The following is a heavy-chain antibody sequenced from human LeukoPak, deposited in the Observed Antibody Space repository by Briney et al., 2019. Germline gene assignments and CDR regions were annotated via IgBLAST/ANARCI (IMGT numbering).Heavy chain of an antibody. J-gene: IGHJ4*02. CDR3: AREGWIYLDY. D-gene: IGHD6-19*01. V-gene: IGHV4-59*01. Sequence: SETLSLTCTVSGGSISSYYWSWIRQPPGKGLEWIGYIYYSGSTNYNPSLTLRVTISVATSTTQFSLKLSSVTAADTAVYYCAREGWIYLDYWGQGTLVTVSS. CDR2: IYYSGST. CDR1: GGSISSYY.